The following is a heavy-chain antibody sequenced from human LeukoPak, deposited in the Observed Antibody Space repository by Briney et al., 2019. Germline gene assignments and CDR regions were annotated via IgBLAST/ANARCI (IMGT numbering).Heavy chain of an antibody. CDR1: GGSISSGSYY. J-gene: IGHJ4*02. CDR2: IYTSEST. CDR3: ARGLWFGDENPPYFDY. D-gene: IGHD3-10*01. Sequence: PSQTLSLTCTVSGGSISSGSYYWSWIRQPAGKGLEWIGRIYTSESTNYNPSLKSRVTISVDTSRNQFSLKLSSVTAADTAVYYCARGLWFGDENPPYFDYWGQGILVTVSS. V-gene: IGHV4-61*02.